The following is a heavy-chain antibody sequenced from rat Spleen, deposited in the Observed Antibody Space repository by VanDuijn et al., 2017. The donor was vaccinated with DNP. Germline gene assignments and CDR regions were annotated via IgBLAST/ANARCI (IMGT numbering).Heavy chain of an antibody. CDR2: INYSGST. D-gene: IGHD1-1*01. J-gene: IGHJ4*01. CDR3: IRRTVVTGAMDA. Sequence: EVQLQESGPGLVKPSQSLSLTCSVTGYSITSNYWAWIRKLPGNKMEWIGYINYSGSTGYNPTLKSRISITRDTSKNQFFLQLNSVTTEDTATYYCIRRTVVTGAMDAWGQGTTVAVSS. CDR1: GYSITSNY. V-gene: IGHV3-1*01.